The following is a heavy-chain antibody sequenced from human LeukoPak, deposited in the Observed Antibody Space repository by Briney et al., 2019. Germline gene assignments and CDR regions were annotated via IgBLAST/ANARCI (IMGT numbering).Heavy chain of an antibody. Sequence: VASVEVSCKASGGTFSSYAISWVRQAPGQGLEWMGGIIPIFGTANYAQKFQGRVTITADESTSTAYMELSSLRSEDTAVYYCASFGEDIVVVPAAITSGYYMDVWGKGTTVTVSS. CDR1: GGTFSSYA. V-gene: IGHV1-69*01. CDR2: IIPIFGTA. CDR3: ASFGEDIVVVPAAITSGYYMDV. D-gene: IGHD2-2*02. J-gene: IGHJ6*03.